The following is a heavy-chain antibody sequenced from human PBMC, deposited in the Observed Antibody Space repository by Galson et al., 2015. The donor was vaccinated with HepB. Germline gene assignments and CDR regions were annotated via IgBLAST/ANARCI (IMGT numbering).Heavy chain of an antibody. J-gene: IGHJ4*02. Sequence: SVKVSCKASGGTFSSYAISWVRQAPGQGLEWMGGIIPIFGTANYAQKFQGRVTITADESTSTAYMELSSLRSEDTAVYYCARGLNYYDSSGYYYGGVYWGQGTLVTVSS. V-gene: IGHV1-69*13. D-gene: IGHD3-22*01. CDR2: IIPIFGTA. CDR3: ARGLNYYDSSGYYYGGVY. CDR1: GGTFSSYA.